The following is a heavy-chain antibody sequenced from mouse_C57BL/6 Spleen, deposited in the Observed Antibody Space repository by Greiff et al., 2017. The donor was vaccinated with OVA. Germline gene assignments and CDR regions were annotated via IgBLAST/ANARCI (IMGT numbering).Heavy chain of an antibody. CDR2: ISDGGSYP. CDR3: ASDPGAMDY. Sequence: EVQGVESGGGLVKPGGSLKLSCAASGFTFSSYAMSCVLQTPEKMLEWVATISDGGSYPYYPDNVKGRFTISRDNAKNNLYLQMSHLKSEDTAMYYCASDPGAMDYWGQGTSVTVSS. V-gene: IGHV5-4*01. CDR1: GFTFSSYA. J-gene: IGHJ4*01.